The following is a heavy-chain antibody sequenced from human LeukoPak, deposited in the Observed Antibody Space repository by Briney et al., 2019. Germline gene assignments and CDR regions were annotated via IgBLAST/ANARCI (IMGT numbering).Heavy chain of an antibody. J-gene: IGHJ5*02. CDR2: IYYSGST. V-gene: IGHV4-59*12. Sequence: SETLSLTCTVSGGSISSYYWSWIRQPPGKGLEWIGYIYYSGSTNYNPSLKSRVTISVDTSKNQFSLKLSSVTAADTAVYYCAGYQLLYPFDPWGQGTLVTVSS. CDR3: AGYQLLYPFDP. CDR1: GGSISSYY. D-gene: IGHD2-2*02.